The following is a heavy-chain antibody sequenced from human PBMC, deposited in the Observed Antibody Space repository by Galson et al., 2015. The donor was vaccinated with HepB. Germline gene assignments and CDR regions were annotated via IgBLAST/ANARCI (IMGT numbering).Heavy chain of an antibody. J-gene: IGHJ4*02. CDR1: GFSFSDYW. CDR3: VRDRTYKGGNFFDF. D-gene: IGHD3-10*01. V-gene: IGHV3-7*03. CDR2: IRYDGYEY. Sequence: SLRLSCAASGFSFSDYWMSWIRQAPGKRPEWVANIRYDGYEYYYADFVKGRFTISRDNARNSVFLQMSSLRRDDTAVYYCVRDRTYKGGNFFDFWGQGALVTVSS.